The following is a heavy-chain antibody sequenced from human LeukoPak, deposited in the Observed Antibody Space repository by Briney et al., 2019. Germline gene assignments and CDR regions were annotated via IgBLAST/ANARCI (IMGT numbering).Heavy chain of an antibody. CDR3: SAYYNGRGDY. J-gene: IGHJ4*02. D-gene: IGHD3-10*01. Sequence: GGSLRLSCAASGVTFRNAWMTWVRQAPGRGLEWVGRSISRSGGVTTEYAAPVKGRFTISRDDSRNTVYLQMNSLKIEDTAVYYCSAYYNGRGDYWGQGTLVTVSS. CDR1: GVTFRNAW. V-gene: IGHV3-15*01. CDR2: SISRSGGVTT.